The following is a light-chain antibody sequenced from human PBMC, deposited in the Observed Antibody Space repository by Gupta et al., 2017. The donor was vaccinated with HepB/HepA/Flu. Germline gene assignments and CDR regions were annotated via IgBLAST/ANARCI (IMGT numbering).Light chain of an antibody. CDR2: GSS. Sequence: DIQMTQSPSSLSASVGDRVTITCRADENINNNLNWYQQKPGRAPKLLIYGSSNLQSGVPSTFSGSGSGTDFTLTITSLQREDFATYFCQQNYSVPRTFGPGTKLDFK. J-gene: IGKJ3*01. CDR1: ENINNN. CDR3: QQNYSVPRT. V-gene: IGKV1-39*01.